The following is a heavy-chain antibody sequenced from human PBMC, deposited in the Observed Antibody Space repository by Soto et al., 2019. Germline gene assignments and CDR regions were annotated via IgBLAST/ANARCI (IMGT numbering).Heavy chain of an antibody. Sequence: EMQLVESGGGLAQPGGSLRLSCVVSGFIFGDYWMHWVRQAPGKGLEWVSRISSDGSVTSYADSVKGRFTISRDNAQNTLYLQMNSLRAEDKAMYYCTSASVADAFDIWGQGTMVTVSS. CDR2: ISSDGSVT. CDR3: TSASVADAFDI. J-gene: IGHJ3*02. V-gene: IGHV3-74*01. D-gene: IGHD2-21*01. CDR1: GFIFGDYW.